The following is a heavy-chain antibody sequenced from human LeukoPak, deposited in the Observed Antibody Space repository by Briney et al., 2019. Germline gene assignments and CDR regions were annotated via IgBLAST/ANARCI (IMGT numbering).Heavy chain of an antibody. CDR1: GGSISSGGYY. CDR2: IYYSGST. D-gene: IGHD6-13*01. V-gene: IGHV4-31*03. Sequence: SETLSLTCTVSGGSISSGGYYWSWIRQHPGKGLEWIGYIYYSGSTYYNPSLKSRVTISVDTSKNQFSLKLSSVTAAGTAVYYCARASGIAAAGGLFDYWGQGTLVTVSS. J-gene: IGHJ4*02. CDR3: ARASGIAAAGGLFDY.